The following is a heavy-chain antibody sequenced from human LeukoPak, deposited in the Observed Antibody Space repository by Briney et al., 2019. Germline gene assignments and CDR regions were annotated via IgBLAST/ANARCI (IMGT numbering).Heavy chain of an antibody. CDR2: IFTSGST. CDR1: GGSISSYY. Sequence: SETLSLTCTVSGGSISSYYWSWIRQPAGKGLEWIGRIFTSGSTNYNPSLKSRVTMSVDTSKNQFSLKLSSVTAADTAVYYCARGYCSGGSCYRTILYVNWFDPWGQGTLVTVSS. D-gene: IGHD2-15*01. V-gene: IGHV4-4*07. J-gene: IGHJ5*02. CDR3: ARGYCSGGSCYRTILYVNWFDP.